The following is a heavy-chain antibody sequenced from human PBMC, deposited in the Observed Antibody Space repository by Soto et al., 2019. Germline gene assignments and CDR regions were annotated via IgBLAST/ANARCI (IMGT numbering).Heavy chain of an antibody. CDR3: ARDRGGALDS. CDR1: GFTFNTFA. D-gene: IGHD2-15*01. Sequence: VGSLRLSCAASGFTFNTFAMAWVRQAPGKGLEWVSALSGSGSLSYYADSVKGRFTISRDNSKNTMYLQMNNLRVDETAVYFCARDRGGALDSWGQGTLVTVSS. V-gene: IGHV3-23*01. J-gene: IGHJ4*02. CDR2: LSGSGSLS.